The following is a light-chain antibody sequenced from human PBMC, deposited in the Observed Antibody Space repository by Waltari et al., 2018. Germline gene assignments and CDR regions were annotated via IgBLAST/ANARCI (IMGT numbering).Light chain of an antibody. CDR1: SSDVGGYNY. J-gene: IGLJ2*01. Sequence: QSALTQPASVSGSPGQSITISCTGTSSDVGGYNYASWYQQHPGKAPKLMIYEVSNRPSGVSNRFSGSKSGNTASLTISGIQAEDEADYYCSSYTSSSTLVVFGGGTKLTVL. V-gene: IGLV2-14*01. CDR2: EVS. CDR3: SSYTSSSTLVV.